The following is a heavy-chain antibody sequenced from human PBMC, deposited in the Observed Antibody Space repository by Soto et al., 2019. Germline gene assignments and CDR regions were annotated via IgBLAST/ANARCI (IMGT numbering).Heavy chain of an antibody. CDR1: GFTFSSYA. Sequence: EVQLLESGGGLVQPGGSLRLSCAASGFTFSSYAMSWVRQAPGKGLEWVSAISGSGGSTYYADSVKGRFTISRDNAKNALYLQMNSLRAEDTAVYYCAKGMRTVNYYMDVWGKGTTVTVSS. CDR3: AKGMRTVNYYMDV. V-gene: IGHV3-23*01. CDR2: ISGSGGST. J-gene: IGHJ6*03. D-gene: IGHD4-17*01.